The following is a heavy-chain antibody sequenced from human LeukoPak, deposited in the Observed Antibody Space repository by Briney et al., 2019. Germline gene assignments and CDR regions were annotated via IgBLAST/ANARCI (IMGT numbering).Heavy chain of an antibody. J-gene: IGHJ4*02. D-gene: IGHD3-10*01. Sequence: SETLSLTCTVSGGSISSSSYYWGWIRQTPGKGLEWIGSINYSGSTYYNPSLKSRVTISVDTSKNQFSLKLSSVTAADTAVYYCARLNYGIGDYWGQGTLVTGSS. CDR3: ARLNYGIGDY. CDR1: GGSISSSSYY. CDR2: INYSGST. V-gene: IGHV4-39*01.